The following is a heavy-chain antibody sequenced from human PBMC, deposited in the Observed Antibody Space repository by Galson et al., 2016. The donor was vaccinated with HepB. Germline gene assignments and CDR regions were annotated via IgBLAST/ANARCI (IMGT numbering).Heavy chain of an antibody. CDR2: ISYDVRNK. D-gene: IGHD6-13*01. CDR1: GFTFISYD. CDR3: ARDGFPAAAYGMDV. Sequence: SLRLPCAASGFTFISYDMHWVRQAPGKGLEWVAVISYDVRNKYYADSVKGRFTISRDNSKNTLYLQMNSLRAEDTAVYYCARDGFPAAAYGMDVWGQGTTVTVSS. V-gene: IGHV3-30*04. J-gene: IGHJ6*02.